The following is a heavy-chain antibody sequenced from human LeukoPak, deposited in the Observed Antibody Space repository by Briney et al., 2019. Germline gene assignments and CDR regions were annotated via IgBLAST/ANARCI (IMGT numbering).Heavy chain of an antibody. V-gene: IGHV4-38-2*01. CDR1: GYSISSGYY. D-gene: IGHD3-3*01. CDR3: ARHEAAADRGYDFRSGYFPPDY. J-gene: IGHJ4*02. Sequence: SETLSLTCAVSGYSISSGYYWGWIRQPPGKGLEWIGSIYHSGSTYYNPSLKSRVTISVDTSKNQFSLKLSSVTAADTAVYYCARHEAAADRGYDFRSGYFPPDYWGQGTLVTVSS. CDR2: IYHSGST.